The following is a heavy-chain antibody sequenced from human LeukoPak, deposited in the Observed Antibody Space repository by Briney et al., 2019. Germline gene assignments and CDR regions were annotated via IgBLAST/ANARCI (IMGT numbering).Heavy chain of an antibody. V-gene: IGHV4-59*01. CDR1: GGSISSYY. D-gene: IGHD3-10*01. Sequence: SETLSLTCTVSGGSISSYYWSWIRQPPGKGLEWIGYIYYSGSTNYNLSLKSRGTISVDTSNNQFSLKLTSVTAADTAVYYCARSGRGNSAGFDCWGQGTLVTVSS. CDR2: IYYSGST. J-gene: IGHJ4*02. CDR3: ARSGRGNSAGFDC.